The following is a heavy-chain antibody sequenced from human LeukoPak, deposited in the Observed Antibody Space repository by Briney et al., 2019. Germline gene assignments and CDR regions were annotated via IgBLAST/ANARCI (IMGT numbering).Heavy chain of an antibody. CDR2: INHRGST. CDR3: ARGLSSGYYYGYYYMDV. D-gene: IGHD3-22*01. J-gene: IGHJ6*03. Sequence: SETLSLTCAVYGGSFSGYYWSWIRQPPGKGLEWIGEINHRGSTNYNPSLKSRVTISVDTSKNQFSLKLSSVTAADTAVYYCARGLSSGYYYGYYYMDVWGKGTTVTISS. V-gene: IGHV4-34*01. CDR1: GGSFSGYY.